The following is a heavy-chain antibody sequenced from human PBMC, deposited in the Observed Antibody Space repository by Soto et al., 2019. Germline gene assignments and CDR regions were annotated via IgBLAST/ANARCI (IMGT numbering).Heavy chain of an antibody. D-gene: IGHD2-21*01. CDR1: GSTFGTYW. CDR2: IDNDGSA. V-gene: IGHV3-74*01. J-gene: IGHJ5*02. Sequence: QLVESGGGLVQPGGSLRISCAASGSTFGTYWMHWVRQAPGKGLVWVSRIDNDGSAVYADSVKGRFTTSRDNAKNTVYLPMTSLRDEDSAVYYCARDIPHNWFDAWGQGTLVTVSS. CDR3: ARDIPHNWFDA.